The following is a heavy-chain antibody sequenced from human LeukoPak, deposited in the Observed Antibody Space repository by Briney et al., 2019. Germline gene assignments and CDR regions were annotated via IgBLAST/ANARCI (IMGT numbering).Heavy chain of an antibody. Sequence: PSETLSLTCTVSGGSISSYYWSWIRQPPGKGLEWIGYIYYSGSTNYNPSLKSRVTISVDTSKNQFSLKLSPVTAADTAVYYCAGSTYYYDSSGQGFDIWGQGTMVTVSS. J-gene: IGHJ3*02. CDR2: IYYSGST. CDR1: GGSISSYY. CDR3: AGSTYYYDSSGQGFDI. D-gene: IGHD3-22*01. V-gene: IGHV4-59*08.